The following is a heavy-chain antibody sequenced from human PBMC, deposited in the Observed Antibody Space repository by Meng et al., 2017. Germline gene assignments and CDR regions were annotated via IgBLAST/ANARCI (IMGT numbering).Heavy chain of an antibody. CDR3: ARGGYFIYFDY. CDR2: ISSSGSAI. D-gene: IGHD2/OR15-2a*01. CDR1: GFTFSSYE. V-gene: IGHV3-48*03. Sequence: GESLKISCAASGFTFSSYEMNWVRQAPGKGLEWVSYISSSGSAIYYADSVKGRFTISRDNAKNSLYLQMNSLRAEDTAVYYCARGGYFIYFDYWGQGTLVTVSS. J-gene: IGHJ4*02.